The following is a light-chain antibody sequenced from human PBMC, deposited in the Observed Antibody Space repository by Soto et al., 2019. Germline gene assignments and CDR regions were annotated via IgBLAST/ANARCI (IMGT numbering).Light chain of an antibody. CDR2: DVS. V-gene: IGLV2-11*01. J-gene: IGLJ3*02. Sequence: QSALTQPRSVSGSPGQSVTISCTGTSSDVGGYNYVSWYQQHPGKAPKLMIYDVSKRPSGVPDRFSGSKSGTTASLTISGLQAEDEADYYCCSYAGSYHWVFGGGTQLTVL. CDR1: SSDVGGYNY. CDR3: CSYAGSYHWV.